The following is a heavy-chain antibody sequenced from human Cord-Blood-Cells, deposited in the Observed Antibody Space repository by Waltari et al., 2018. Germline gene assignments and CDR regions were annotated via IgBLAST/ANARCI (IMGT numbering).Heavy chain of an antibody. CDR2: SSMSGSSR. D-gene: IGHD2-21*01. Sequence: EVQLVESGGGLVQPGGSLRLPCAASGFTFSSYEMNWVRRAPGKGRRWVSYSSMSGSSRYYADSVKGRVTSSRDNAKNSLYLQMNSMRAEDTAVYYCARGPRRMWHAFDIWGQGTMVTVSS. V-gene: IGHV3-48*03. J-gene: IGHJ3*02. CDR1: GFTFSSYE. CDR3: ARGPRRMWHAFDI.